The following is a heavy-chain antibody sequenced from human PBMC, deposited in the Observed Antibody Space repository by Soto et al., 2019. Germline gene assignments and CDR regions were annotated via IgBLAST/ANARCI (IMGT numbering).Heavy chain of an antibody. V-gene: IGHV4-61*01. D-gene: IGHD4-17*01. J-gene: IGHJ4*02. CDR3: ANYPTTVTSDY. CDR1: GGSVSSGSYY. Sequence: QVQLQESGPGLMKPSETLSLTCTVSGGSVSSGSYYWSWIRQPPGKGLEWIGYIYYSGSTNYNPSLKSRVTISVDTSKNQFSLKLSSVTAADTAVYYCANYPTTVTSDYWGQGTLVTVSS. CDR2: IYYSGST.